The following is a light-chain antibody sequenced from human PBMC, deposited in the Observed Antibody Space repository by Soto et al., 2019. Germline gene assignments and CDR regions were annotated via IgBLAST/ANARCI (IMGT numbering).Light chain of an antibody. V-gene: IGLV2-14*01. CDR1: SSDVGGYYY. J-gene: IGLJ1*01. CDR3: SSYSSSSPYV. Sequence: QSALTQPASVSGSPGQSITISCTGTSSDVGGYYYVSWYQQLPGKAPKLLISDVSSRPSGVSNRFSGSKSGNTASLTISGLQAEDEADYYCSSYSSSSPYVFGTGTKLTVL. CDR2: DVS.